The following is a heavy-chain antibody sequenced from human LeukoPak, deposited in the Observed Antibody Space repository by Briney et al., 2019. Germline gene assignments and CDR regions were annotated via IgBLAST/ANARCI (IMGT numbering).Heavy chain of an antibody. Sequence: GGSLRLSCAASGLTFSNARIGWVRQAPGKGLEWVGRIKSKADGGTTDYAAPVKGRFSISRDDSKNTLSLQMNSLKTEDTAVYYCTTGTQQLVGFDYSGQGTLVTVFS. D-gene: IGHD6-13*01. V-gene: IGHV3-15*01. J-gene: IGHJ4*02. CDR1: GLTFSNAR. CDR3: TTGTQQLVGFDY. CDR2: IKSKADGGTT.